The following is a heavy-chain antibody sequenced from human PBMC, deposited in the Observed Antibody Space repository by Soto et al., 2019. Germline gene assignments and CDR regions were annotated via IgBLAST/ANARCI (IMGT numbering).Heavy chain of an antibody. V-gene: IGHV2-5*01. CDR3: VHRPGERLLDAFDI. Sequence: QVTLKEAGSKPVKTNQTPTLAWTFSWFSISPNGGGVGLIRQPPGKGLEWVALIYWNDDKRYRPSLKSRLTITKDTSKTQVVLRMTNRDPVDTATYYCVHRPGERLLDAFDIWGQGTMVSVSS. J-gene: IGHJ3*02. CDR1: WFSISPNGGG. D-gene: IGHD1-26*01. CDR2: IYWNDDK.